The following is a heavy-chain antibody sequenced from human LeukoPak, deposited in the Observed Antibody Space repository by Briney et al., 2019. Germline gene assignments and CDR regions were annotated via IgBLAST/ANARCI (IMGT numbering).Heavy chain of an antibody. CDR2: INGDGSTT. V-gene: IGHV3-74*01. D-gene: IGHD5-12*01. CDR3: ARAPAVATDHYYYYMDV. CDR1: GFTFSSYW. Sequence: GGSLRLSCTASGFTFSSYWMHWVRQVPGKGLVWVSRINGDGSTTNYADSVKGRFTISRDNAKSTLYLQMNSLRAEDTAVYYCARAPAVATDHYYYYMDVWGKGTTVTISS. J-gene: IGHJ6*03.